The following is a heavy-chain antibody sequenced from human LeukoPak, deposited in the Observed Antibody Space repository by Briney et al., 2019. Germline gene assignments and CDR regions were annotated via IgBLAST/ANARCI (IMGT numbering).Heavy chain of an antibody. V-gene: IGHV4-59*08. Sequence: SETLSLTCTVSGGSISSYYWSWIRQPPGEGLEWIGYIYYSGSTNYNPSLKSRVTISVDTSKNQFSLKLNSVTAADTAVYYCARQYSSSYYYYGMDVWGQGTTVTVSS. CDR3: ARQYSSSYYYYGMDV. CDR1: GGSISSYY. J-gene: IGHJ6*02. CDR2: IYYSGST. D-gene: IGHD6-6*01.